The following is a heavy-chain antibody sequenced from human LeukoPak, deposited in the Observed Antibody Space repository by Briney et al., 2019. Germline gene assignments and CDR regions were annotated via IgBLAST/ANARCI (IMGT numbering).Heavy chain of an antibody. J-gene: IGHJ3*02. V-gene: IGHV3-23*01. CDR3: AKRGLGDREAFDI. CDR1: GFNFGAYA. CDR2: ISSSGFNT. D-gene: IGHD2-21*02. Sequence: GGSLRLSCAASGFNFGAYAMTWVRQAPGEGLEWVSVISSSGFNTYYAESVEGRFTISRDNSKNTLYLQMNSLRAEDTAVYYCAKRGLGDREAFDIWGQGTMVTVSS.